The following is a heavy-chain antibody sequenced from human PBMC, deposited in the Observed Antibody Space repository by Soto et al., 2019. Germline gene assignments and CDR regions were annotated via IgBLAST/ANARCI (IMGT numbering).Heavy chain of an antibody. CDR2: ISSSSSYI. J-gene: IGHJ5*02. Sequence: NPGGSLRLSCAASGFTFSSYSMDWVRQAPGKGLEWVSSISSSSSYIYYADSVKGRFTISRDNAKNSLYLQMNSLRAEDTAVYYCARQFAVAAFWFDPWGQGTLVTVSS. CDR3: ARQFAVAAFWFDP. CDR1: GFTFSSYS. V-gene: IGHV3-21*01. D-gene: IGHD6-19*01.